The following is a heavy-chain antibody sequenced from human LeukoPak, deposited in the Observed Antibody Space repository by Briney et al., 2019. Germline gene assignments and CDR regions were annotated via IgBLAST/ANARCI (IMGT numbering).Heavy chain of an antibody. Sequence: QPSETLSLTCTVSGYSIISGYYWDWIRQPPGKGLEWIGSIYHSGSTSYNPSLKSRVTISVDTSKNQFSLKLSSVTAADTAVYYCARHGLYSGFDIWGQGTMVPVSS. CDR2: IYHSGST. J-gene: IGHJ3*02. CDR3: ARHGLYSGFDI. D-gene: IGHD3-16*01. CDR1: GYSIISGYY. V-gene: IGHV4-38-2*02.